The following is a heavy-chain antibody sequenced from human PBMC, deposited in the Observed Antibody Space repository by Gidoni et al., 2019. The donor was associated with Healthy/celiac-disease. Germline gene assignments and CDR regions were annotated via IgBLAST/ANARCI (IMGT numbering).Heavy chain of an antibody. D-gene: IGHD2-15*01. V-gene: IGHV3-72*01. J-gene: IGHJ4*02. CDR1: GFTFSDHY. Sequence: SLRLSCAASGFTFSDHYMDWVRQAPGKGLEWVGRTRNKANSYTTEYAASVKGRFTISRDDSKNSLYLQMNSLKTEDTAVYYCARLMVGAEGFDYWGQGTLVTVSS. CDR3: ARLMVGAEGFDY. CDR2: TRNKANSYTT.